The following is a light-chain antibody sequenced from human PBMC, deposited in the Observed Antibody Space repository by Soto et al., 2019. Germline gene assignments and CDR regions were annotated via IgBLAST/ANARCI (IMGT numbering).Light chain of an antibody. Sequence: LTQPASVSGSPGQSITISCTGTSSDVGSYNLVSWYQQHPGKAPKLMIYEGSKRPSGVSNRFSGSKSGNTAYLTISGLQAEDEADYYCCSYAGSSPYVFGTGTKVNVL. V-gene: IGLV2-23*01. CDR1: SSDVGSYNL. CDR2: EGS. J-gene: IGLJ1*01. CDR3: CSYAGSSPYV.